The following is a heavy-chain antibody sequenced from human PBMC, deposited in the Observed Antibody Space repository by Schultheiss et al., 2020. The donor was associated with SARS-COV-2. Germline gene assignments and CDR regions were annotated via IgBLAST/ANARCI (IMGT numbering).Heavy chain of an antibody. D-gene: IGHD1-14*01. V-gene: IGHV4-34*01. J-gene: IGHJ4*02. CDR2: IYHSGST. Sequence: SETLSLTCTVSGGSISSYYWSWIRQPPGKGLEWIGEIYHSGSTNYNPSLKSRVTISVDTSKNQFSLKLSSVTAADTAVYYCARGHAGAVDYWGQGTLVTVSS. CDR1: GGSISSYY. CDR3: ARGHAGAVDY.